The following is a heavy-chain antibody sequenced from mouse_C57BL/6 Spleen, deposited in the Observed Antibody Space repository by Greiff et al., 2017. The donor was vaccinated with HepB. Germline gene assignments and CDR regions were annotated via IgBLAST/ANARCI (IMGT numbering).Heavy chain of an antibody. CDR2: IDPENGDT. Sequence: EVQLQESGAELVRPGASVKLSCTASGFNIKDDYMHWVKQRPEQGLEWIGWIDPENGDTENASKFQGKATITADTSSNTAYLQLSSLTSEDTAVYYCTTYGGGFAYWGQGTLVTVSA. D-gene: IGHD1-2*01. V-gene: IGHV14-4*01. CDR3: TTYGGGFAY. J-gene: IGHJ3*01. CDR1: GFNIKDDY.